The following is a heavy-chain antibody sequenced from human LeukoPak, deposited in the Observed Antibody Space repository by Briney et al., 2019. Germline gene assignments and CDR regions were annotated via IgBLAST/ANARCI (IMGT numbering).Heavy chain of an antibody. J-gene: IGHJ3*02. D-gene: IGHD3-3*01. CDR1: GFTFSNYW. Sequence: PGGSLRLSCEGSGFTFSNYWMSWVRQAPGKGLEWVANIQQHGSETYYGDSVKGRFTISRDNAKNSLYLQMNSLRAEDTAVYYCARPEGYGFWSGSQRHAFDIWGQGTMVTVSS. CDR2: IQQHGSET. CDR3: ARPEGYGFWSGSQRHAFDI. V-gene: IGHV3-7*01.